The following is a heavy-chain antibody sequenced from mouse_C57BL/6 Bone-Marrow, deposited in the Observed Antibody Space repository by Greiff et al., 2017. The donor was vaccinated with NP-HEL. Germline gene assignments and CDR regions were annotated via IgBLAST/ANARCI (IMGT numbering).Heavy chain of an antibody. CDR3: AGVGYYVDFDY. D-gene: IGHD2-3*01. J-gene: IGHJ2*01. Sequence: QVQLQQSGAELVRPGTSVKVSCKASGYAFTNYLIEWVKQRPGQGLEWIGVINPGSGGTNYNEKFKGKATLTADKSSSTAYMQLSSLTSEDSAVYFCAGVGYYVDFDYWGQGTTLTVSS. CDR2: INPGSGGT. CDR1: GYAFTNYL. V-gene: IGHV1-54*01.